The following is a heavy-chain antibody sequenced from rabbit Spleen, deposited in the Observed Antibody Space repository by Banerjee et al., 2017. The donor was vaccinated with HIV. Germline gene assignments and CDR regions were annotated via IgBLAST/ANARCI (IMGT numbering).Heavy chain of an antibody. CDR2: IYAGSGYT. CDR1: GFTLSGYW. V-gene: IGHV1S40*01. Sequence: QSLGESGGDLVKPETSLTLTCTASGFTLSGYWMCWVRQAPGKGLEWIGCIYAGSGYTYYATWAKGRFTISKTSSTTVTLQMTSLTAADTATYFCARHNGGYDFWGPGTLVTVS. J-gene: IGHJ6*01. D-gene: IGHD1-1*01. CDR3: ARHNGGYDF.